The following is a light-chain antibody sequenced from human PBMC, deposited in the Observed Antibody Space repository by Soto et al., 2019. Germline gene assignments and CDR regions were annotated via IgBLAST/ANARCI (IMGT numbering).Light chain of an antibody. J-gene: IGLJ2*01. CDR3: SSYTSSSTLV. CDR1: SSDVGSYNL. CDR2: EGS. Sequence: QSALTQPASVSGSPGQSITISCTGTSSDVGSYNLISWYQQHPGKAPKLMIYEGSKRPSGVSNRFSGSKSGNTASLIISGLQAEDEADYYCSSYTSSSTLVFGGGTQLTVL. V-gene: IGLV2-14*02.